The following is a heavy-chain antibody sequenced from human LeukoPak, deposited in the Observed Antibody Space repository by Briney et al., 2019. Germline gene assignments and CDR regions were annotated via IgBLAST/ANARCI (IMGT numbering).Heavy chain of an antibody. Sequence: ASVKVSCKASGYTFTSYYMHWVRQAPGQGLEWMGIINPSGGSTSYAQKFQGRVTMTRDTPTSTVYMELSSLRSEDTAVYYCARVRGCSGGSCYSSGDYYDSSGYPDYWGQGTLVTVSS. CDR2: INPSGGST. J-gene: IGHJ4*02. CDR3: ARVRGCSGGSCYSSGDYYDSSGYPDY. D-gene: IGHD2-15*01. CDR1: GYTFTSYY. V-gene: IGHV1-46*01.